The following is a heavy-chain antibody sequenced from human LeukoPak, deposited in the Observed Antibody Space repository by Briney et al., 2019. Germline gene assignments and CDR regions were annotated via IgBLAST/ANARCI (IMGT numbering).Heavy chain of an antibody. J-gene: IGHJ4*02. V-gene: IGHV1-24*01. CDR2: FDPEDGET. CDR1: GYTLTELS. D-gene: IGHD4-23*01. CDR3: AKVGGTTVAYYFDF. Sequence: ASVKVSCKVSGYTLTELSMHWVRQAPGKGLEWMGGFDPEDGETIYAQKFQGRVTMTEDTSTDTAYMELSSLRSEDTAVYYCAKVGGTTVAYYFDFWGQGTLVTVSS.